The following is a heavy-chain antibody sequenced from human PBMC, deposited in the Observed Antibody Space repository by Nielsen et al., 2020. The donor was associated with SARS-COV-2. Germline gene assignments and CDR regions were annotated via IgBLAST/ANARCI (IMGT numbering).Heavy chain of an antibody. V-gene: IGHV3-23*01. CDR3: AKPITSSWYMDYYYAMDV. D-gene: IGHD6-13*01. CDR2: ISDSGAYT. CDR1: GFSFSSYD. Sequence: GESLKISCAASGFSFSSYDMTWIRQAPGKGLEWLSYISDSGAYTNYADSVKGRFTISRDTSKNTLYLQMDTLRVEDTAVYYCAKPITSSWYMDYYYAMDVWGQGTSVTVSS. J-gene: IGHJ6*02.